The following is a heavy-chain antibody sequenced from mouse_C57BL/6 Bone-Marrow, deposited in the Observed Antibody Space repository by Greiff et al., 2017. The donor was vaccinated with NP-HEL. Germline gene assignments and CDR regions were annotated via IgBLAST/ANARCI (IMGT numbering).Heavy chain of an antibody. V-gene: IGHV1-18*01. J-gene: IGHJ3*01. CDR2: INPNNGGT. CDR1: GYTFTDYN. Sequence: EVKLQESGPELVKPGASVKIPCKASGYTFTDYNMDWVKQSHGKSLEWIGDINPNNGGTIYNQKFKGKATLTVDKSSSTAYMELRSLTSEDTAVYYCARLSWNEFAYWGQGTLVTVSA. CDR3: ARLSWNEFAY.